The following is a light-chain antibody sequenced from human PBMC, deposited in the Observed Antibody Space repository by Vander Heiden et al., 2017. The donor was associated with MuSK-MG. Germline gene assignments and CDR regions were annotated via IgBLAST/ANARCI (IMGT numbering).Light chain of an antibody. CDR2: SNN. CDR1: SSNIGSNS. CDR3: PTWEDSMNRWV. V-gene: IGLV1-44*01. J-gene: IGLJ3*02. Sequence: SVLTQAPSASGTPGQRVTISCSATSSNIGSNSVNWYHQVTGTAPKLLIFSNNRRRSGVPERFSGSKSGTSATVATSGLQAEEEADYYCPTWEDSMNRWVFGGGTKMTVL.